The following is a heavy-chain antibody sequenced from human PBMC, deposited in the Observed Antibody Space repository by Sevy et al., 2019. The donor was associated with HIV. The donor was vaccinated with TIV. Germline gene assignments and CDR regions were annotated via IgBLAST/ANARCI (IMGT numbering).Heavy chain of an antibody. D-gene: IGHD6-13*01. Sequence: GGSLRLSCAASGFTFSSYSMNWVRQAPVKGLEWVSYISSSSSTIYYADSVKGRFTISRDNAKNSLYLQMNSLRDEDTAVYYCARAGVAYSSSWYYFDYWGQGTLVTVSS. CDR3: ARAGVAYSSSWYYFDY. CDR1: GFTFSSYS. V-gene: IGHV3-48*02. J-gene: IGHJ4*02. CDR2: ISSSSSTI.